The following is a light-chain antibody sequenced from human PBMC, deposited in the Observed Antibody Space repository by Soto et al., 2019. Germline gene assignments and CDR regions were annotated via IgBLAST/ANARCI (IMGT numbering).Light chain of an antibody. CDR2: GAS. J-gene: IGKJ1*01. CDR3: QQYGRSPRT. V-gene: IGKV3-20*01. Sequence: EIVLTQSPGTLSLSPGERATLSCRASQSVSSSYLAWYQQKPGQAPRLLIYGASSMATGIPDRLSGSGSGTEFALTISRLEPDDFAVYYCQQYGRSPRTCGQGPKVEIK. CDR1: QSVSSSY.